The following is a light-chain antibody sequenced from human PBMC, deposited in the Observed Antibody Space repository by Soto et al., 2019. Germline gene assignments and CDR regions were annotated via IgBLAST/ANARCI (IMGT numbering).Light chain of an antibody. CDR1: ESVRSSY. CDR3: QHFGSSLRT. J-gene: IGKJ1*01. V-gene: IGKV3-20*01. CDR2: GTS. Sequence: EIVLTQSPGTLSLSPGERATLSCRPSESVRSSYLAWYQQKPGQAPRLLIHGTSARATGIPDRFSGSGSGTDFPLTISSLEPEDFAVYYCQHFGSSLRTFGQGTKVDIK.